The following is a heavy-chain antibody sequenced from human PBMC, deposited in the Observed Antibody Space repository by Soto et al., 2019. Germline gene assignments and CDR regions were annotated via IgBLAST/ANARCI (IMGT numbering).Heavy chain of an antibody. D-gene: IGHD3-10*01. CDR2: MNPSSGST. Sequence: ASVKVSCKASGYTFTSYDINWVRQVTGQGLEWMGWMNPSSGSTGYAQKFQGRVTMTRNTSMSTAYMELSSLTSDDTAVYYCARTSITMVRGVIVRWFDPWGQGTLVTVSS. J-gene: IGHJ5*02. CDR1: GYTFTSYD. CDR3: ARTSITMVRGVIVRWFDP. V-gene: IGHV1-8*01.